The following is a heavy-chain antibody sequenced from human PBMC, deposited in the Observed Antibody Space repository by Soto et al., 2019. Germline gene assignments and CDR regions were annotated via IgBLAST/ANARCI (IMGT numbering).Heavy chain of an antibody. D-gene: IGHD6-19*01. V-gene: IGHV4-39*01. CDR1: GGSISSDIFY. CDR3: ARRLAVAGTTDYYFDY. CDR2: IYYTGST. Sequence: QLQMQESGPGLVKPSETLSLTCTVSGGSISSDIFYWGWIRQSPGKGLEWIGNIYYTGSTSYNPSLQSRVTISVDTSKNQFSLKQSSVTAADTSMYYCARRLAVAGTTDYYFDYWGQGSLVTVSS. J-gene: IGHJ4*02.